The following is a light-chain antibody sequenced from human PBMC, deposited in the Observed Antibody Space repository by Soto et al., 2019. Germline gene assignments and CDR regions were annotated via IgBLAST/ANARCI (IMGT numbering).Light chain of an antibody. J-gene: IGLJ2*01. V-gene: IGLV2-14*01. CDR1: SSYVGIYKY. CDR2: EVA. CDR3: SSFTSSSTVV. Sequence: QSALTQPASVSGSPGQSITISCTGTSSYVGIYKYVSWYQQHPGKAPNLMIYEVANRPSGVSNRFSGSKSGNTASLTISGLQAEDEADYYCSSFTSSSTVVFGGGTKLTVL.